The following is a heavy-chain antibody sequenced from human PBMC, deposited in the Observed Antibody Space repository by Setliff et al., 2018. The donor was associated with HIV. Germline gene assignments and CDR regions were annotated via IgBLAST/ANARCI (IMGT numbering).Heavy chain of an antibody. CDR3: ARSVVVYGGDSVPVDI. J-gene: IGHJ3*02. D-gene: IGHD2-21*02. CDR2: INAGNGNT. Sequence: ASVKVSCKASGYTFTNYAMHGVRQAPGQGLEWMGWINAGNGNTKYSQKFQGRVTITRYTSASPAYMELSSLTSEDTAVYYCARSVVVYGGDSVPVDIWGPGTLVTVSS. CDR1: GYTFTNYA. V-gene: IGHV1-3*01.